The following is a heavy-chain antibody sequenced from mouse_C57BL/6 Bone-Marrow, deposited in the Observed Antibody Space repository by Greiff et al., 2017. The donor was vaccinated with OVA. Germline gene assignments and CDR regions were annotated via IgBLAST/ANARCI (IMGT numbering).Heavy chain of an antibody. J-gene: IGHJ2*01. CDR2: ISDGGSYT. D-gene: IGHD6-5*01. V-gene: IGHV5-4*01. CDR1: GFTFSSYA. CDR3: AREKAYLNYFDY. Sequence: EVKVVESGGGLVKPGGSLKLSCAASGFTFSSYAMSWVRQTPEKRLEWVATISDGGSYTYYPDNVKGRFTISRDNAKNNLYLQMSHLKSEDTAMYYCAREKAYLNYFDYWGQGTTLTVSS.